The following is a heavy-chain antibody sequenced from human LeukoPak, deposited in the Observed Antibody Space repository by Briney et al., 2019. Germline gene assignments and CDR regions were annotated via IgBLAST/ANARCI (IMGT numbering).Heavy chain of an antibody. D-gene: IGHD3-22*01. CDR2: IYPGDSDT. CDR1: GDRFNTYW. V-gene: IGHV5-51*01. J-gene: IGHJ5*02. CDR3: ARLYYYYDSSGPPSSGNWFDP. Sequence: GESLKISCQGSGDRFNTYWIAWVRQMPGKGLEWMGIIYPGDSDTRYSPSFQGQVTISADKSISTAYLQWSSLKASDTAMYYCARLYYYYDSSGPPSSGNWFDPWGQGTLVTVSS.